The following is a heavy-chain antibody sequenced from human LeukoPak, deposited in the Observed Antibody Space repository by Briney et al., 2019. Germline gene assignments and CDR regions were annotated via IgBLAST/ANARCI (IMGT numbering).Heavy chain of an antibody. CDR2: TRNRANSYTT. CDR1: RFTFSSYA. D-gene: IGHD6-13*01. CDR3: ARVRAAGAGHYFDY. V-gene: IGHV3-72*01. Sequence: GGSLRLSCAASRFTFSSYAMSWVRQAPGKGLEWVGRTRNRANSYTTEYAASVKGRFTISRDDSKNSVYLRMTSLQTEDTAVYYCARVRAAGAGHYFDYWGQGTLVTVSS. J-gene: IGHJ4*02.